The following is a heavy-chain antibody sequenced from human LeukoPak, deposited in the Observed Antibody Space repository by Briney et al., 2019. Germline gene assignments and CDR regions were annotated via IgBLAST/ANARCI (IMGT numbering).Heavy chain of an antibody. D-gene: IGHD5-12*01. CDR1: GGSVSSGSYY. CDR3: VRDLVATIDHYYYGMDV. V-gene: IGHV4-61*01. CDR2: IYNSVRT. J-gene: IGHJ6*02. Sequence: SETLSLTCIVSGGSVSSGSYYWSWIRQPPGNGLEWIGYIYNSVRTNYNPSLKSRVTISVDTSNNQLSLKLSSVAAADTAVYFCVRDLVATIDHYYYGMDVWGQGTTVTVSS.